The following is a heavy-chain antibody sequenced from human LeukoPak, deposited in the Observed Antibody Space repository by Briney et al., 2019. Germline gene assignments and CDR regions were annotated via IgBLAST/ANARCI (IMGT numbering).Heavy chain of an antibody. Sequence: GGSLRLSCAASGFTFSSYSMNWVRQAPGKGLEWVSSISSSSSYIYYADSVKGRFTISRDNSKNTLYLQMNSLRAEDTAVYYCAKMCGGSHYGMDVWGQGTTVTVSS. CDR1: GFTFSSYS. D-gene: IGHD2-15*01. CDR2: ISSSSSYI. J-gene: IGHJ6*02. V-gene: IGHV3-21*01. CDR3: AKMCGGSHYGMDV.